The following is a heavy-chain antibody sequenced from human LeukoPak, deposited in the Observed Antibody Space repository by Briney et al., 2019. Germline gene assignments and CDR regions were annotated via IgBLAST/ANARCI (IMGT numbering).Heavy chain of an antibody. J-gene: IGHJ4*02. D-gene: IGHD2/OR15-2a*01. CDR1: GFTFSNYA. Sequence: GGSLRLSCAASGFTFSNYAMSWVRQAPGKGLEWVSAISGSGGSTYYADSVKGRFTISRDNAKNSLYLQMNSLKTEDTAVYYCTTVSFNWGQGTLVTVSS. CDR3: TTVSFN. V-gene: IGHV3-23*01. CDR2: ISGSGGST.